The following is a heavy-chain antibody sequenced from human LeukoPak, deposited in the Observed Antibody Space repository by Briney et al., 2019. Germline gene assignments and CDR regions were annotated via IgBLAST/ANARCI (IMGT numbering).Heavy chain of an antibody. V-gene: IGHV3-15*01. J-gene: IGHJ4*02. CDR3: ATAYGDY. Sequence: GSLRLSCAASGFTLSNAWMSWVRQAPAKGLEWVGRIKTRSDGGTTDYAAPVKGRFIISRDDSKNTLYLQMSSLKTEDTGIYYCATAYGDYWGQGTLVTVSS. CDR1: GFTLSNAW. D-gene: IGHD4-17*01. CDR2: IKTRSDGGTT.